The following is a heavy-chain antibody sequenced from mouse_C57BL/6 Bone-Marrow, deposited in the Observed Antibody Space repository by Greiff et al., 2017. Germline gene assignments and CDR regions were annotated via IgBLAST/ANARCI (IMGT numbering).Heavy chain of an antibody. CDR2: INPSHGHT. Sequence: QVQLQQPGAELVKPGASVKLSCKASGYTFTNYWIHWMKQRPGQGLEWIGEINPSHGHTNYNDTFKSQATLTVDKSSSTSYMQLSSLTSEASAVLYCARDYRCDCNYYGWDYWGLGTSVTVSS. CDR3: ARDYRCDCNYYGWDY. D-gene: IGHD2-14*01. J-gene: IGHJ4*01. CDR1: GYTFTNYW. V-gene: IGHV1S81*02.